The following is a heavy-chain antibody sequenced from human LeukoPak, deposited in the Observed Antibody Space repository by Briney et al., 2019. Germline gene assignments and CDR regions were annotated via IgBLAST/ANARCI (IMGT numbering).Heavy chain of an antibody. CDR3: AKVRDRLSSFYPAA. D-gene: IGHD6-13*01. CDR1: GYTFSGSY. CDR2: INPNSGDT. J-gene: IGHJ4*02. V-gene: IGHV1-2*06. Sequence: ASVKVSCKASGYTFSGSYIHWVRQAPGQGLEWLGRINPNSGDTNYAQNLHGRVTMTRDTSITTAYMELNSLTSDDTAMYYCAKVRDRLSSFYPAAWGQGTLVTVSS.